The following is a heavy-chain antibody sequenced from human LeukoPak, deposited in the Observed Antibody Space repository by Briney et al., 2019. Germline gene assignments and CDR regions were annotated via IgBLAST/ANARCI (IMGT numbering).Heavy chain of an antibody. CDR3: AKPATVALTGSPFDY. J-gene: IGHJ4*02. V-gene: IGHV3-30*18. Sequence: GGSLRLSCAASGFILDKYSMNWVRQAPGKGLEWVALISYDGSNKYYADSVKGRFTISRDNSKNTLFLQMESLRAEDTAVYYCAKPATVALTGSPFDYWGQGTLVPVSS. CDR2: ISYDGSNK. D-gene: IGHD2-8*02. CDR1: GFILDKYS.